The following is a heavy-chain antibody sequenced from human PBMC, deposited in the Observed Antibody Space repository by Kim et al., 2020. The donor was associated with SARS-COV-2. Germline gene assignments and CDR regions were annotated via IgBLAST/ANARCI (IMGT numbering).Heavy chain of an antibody. V-gene: IGHV5-51*01. CDR3: ARLTSDQGYANFGY. CDR1: GYSFTSYW. J-gene: IGHJ4*02. CDR2: IYPGDSDT. Sequence: GESLKISCKGSGYSFTSYWIGWVRQMPGKGLEWMGIIYPGDSDTRYSPSFQGQVTIPADKSISTAYQQWSSLKASDTAMYYCARLTSDQGYANFGYWGQGTLVAVPS. D-gene: IGHD2-2*01.